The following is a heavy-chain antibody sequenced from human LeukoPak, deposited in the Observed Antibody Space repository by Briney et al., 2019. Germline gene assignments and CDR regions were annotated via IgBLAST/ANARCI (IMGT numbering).Heavy chain of an antibody. Sequence: SETLSLTCTVSGGSISSSSYYWGWIRQPPGKGLEWIGSIYYSGSTYYNPSLKSRVTISVDTSKNQFSLKLSSVTAADTAVYYCARGLGGYSYGYVRPRAFDIWGQGTMVTVSS. D-gene: IGHD5-18*01. CDR2: IYYSGST. J-gene: IGHJ3*02. CDR1: GGSISSSSYY. CDR3: ARGLGGYSYGYVRPRAFDI. V-gene: IGHV4-39*01.